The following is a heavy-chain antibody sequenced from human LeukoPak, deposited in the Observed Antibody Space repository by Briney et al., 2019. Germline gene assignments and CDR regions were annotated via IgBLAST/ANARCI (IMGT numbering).Heavy chain of an antibody. CDR1: GFTFSSYG. CDR3: AKDKGYSYGYSPFDY. CDR2: IRYDGSNK. J-gene: IGHJ4*02. Sequence: GGSLRLSCAASGFTFSSYGMHWVRQAPGKGLEWVAFIRYDGSNKYYADSVKGRFTISRDNSKNTLYLQMNSLGAEDTAVYYCAKDKGYSYGYSPFDYWGQGTLVTVSS. D-gene: IGHD5-18*01. V-gene: IGHV3-30*02.